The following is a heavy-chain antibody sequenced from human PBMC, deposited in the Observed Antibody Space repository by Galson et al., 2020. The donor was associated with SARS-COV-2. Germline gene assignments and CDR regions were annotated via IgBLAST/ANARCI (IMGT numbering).Heavy chain of an antibody. Sequence: GESLKISCAASGFTFSSYDMHWVRQATGKGLEWVSAIGTAGDTYYPGSVKGRFTISRENAKNSLYLQMNSLRAGDTAVYYCARGVRKPWYFDLWGRGTLVTVSS. CDR1: GFTFSSYD. V-gene: IGHV3-13*01. J-gene: IGHJ2*01. CDR3: ARGVRKPWYFDL. CDR2: IGTAGDT.